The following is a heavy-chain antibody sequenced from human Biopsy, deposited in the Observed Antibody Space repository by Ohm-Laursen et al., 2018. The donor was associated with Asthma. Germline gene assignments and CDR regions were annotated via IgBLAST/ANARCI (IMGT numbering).Heavy chain of an antibody. D-gene: IGHD3-16*01. CDR1: GFTFMGYH. V-gene: IGHV1-2*06. Sequence: GSSVKVSCKASGFTFMGYHIFWMRQAPGQGLEWMGRIDPNSGGTNYAQKFLGRVTMTRDTSANTAFMVLSRLRSDDTAVYYCARIKIRIGAGTDRYFDLWGRGTLVTVSS. J-gene: IGHJ2*01. CDR3: ARIKIRIGAGTDRYFDL. CDR2: IDPNSGGT.